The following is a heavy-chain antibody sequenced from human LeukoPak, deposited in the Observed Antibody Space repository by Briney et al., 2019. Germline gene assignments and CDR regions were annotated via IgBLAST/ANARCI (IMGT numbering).Heavy chain of an antibody. D-gene: IGHD6-13*01. J-gene: IGHJ4*02. V-gene: IGHV4-4*02. CDR1: GGSISSSNW. CDR3: ARDRDSSTWFSYFDY. Sequence: PSETLSLTCAVSGGSISSSNWWSWVRQPPGKGLEWIGEIYHSGSTNYNPSLKSRVTISVDKSKNQFSLKLRSVTAADTAVYFCARDRDSSTWFSYFDYWGQGTLVTVSS. CDR2: IYHSGST.